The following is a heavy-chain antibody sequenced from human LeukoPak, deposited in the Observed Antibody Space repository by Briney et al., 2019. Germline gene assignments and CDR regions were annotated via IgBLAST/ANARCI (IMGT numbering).Heavy chain of an antibody. CDR3: ARVHHVCSGGSCYSMDV. CDR2: ISSSSSYI. CDR1: GFTFSSYS. V-gene: IGHV3-21*01. Sequence: PGGSLRLSCAASGFTFSSYSMNWVRQAPGKGLEWVSSISSSSSYIYYADSVKGRFTISRDNAKNSLYLQMNSLRAEDTAVYYCARVHHVCSGGSCYSMDVWGKGTTVTVSS. D-gene: IGHD2-15*01. J-gene: IGHJ6*03.